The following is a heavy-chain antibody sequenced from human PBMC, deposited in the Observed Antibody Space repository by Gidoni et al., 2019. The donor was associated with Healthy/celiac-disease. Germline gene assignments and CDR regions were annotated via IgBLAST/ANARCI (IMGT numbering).Heavy chain of an antibody. CDR1: GFTFSSYA. V-gene: IGHV3-23*01. Sequence: EVQLLESGGGLVQPGGSLRLSCAASGFTFSSYAMRWVRQAPGKGLEWVSAISGSGGSTYYADSVKGRFTISRDNYKNTLYLQMNSLRAEDTAVYYCAKGPWYGSGSYYYYYGMDVWGQGTTVTVSS. D-gene: IGHD3-10*01. CDR3: AKGPWYGSGSYYYYYGMDV. J-gene: IGHJ6*02. CDR2: ISGSGGST.